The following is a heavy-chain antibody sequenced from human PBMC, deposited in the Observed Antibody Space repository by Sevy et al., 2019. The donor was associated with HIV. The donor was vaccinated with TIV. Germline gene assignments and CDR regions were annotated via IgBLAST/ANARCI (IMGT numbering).Heavy chain of an antibody. CDR2: INPSGGST. D-gene: IGHD2-2*01. CDR3: ARAEGIYCSSTSCYPALNWFDP. V-gene: IGHV1-46*03. Sequence: ASVKVSCKASGYTFTSYYTHWVRQAPGQGLEWMGIINPSGGSTSYAQKFQGRVTMTRDTSTSTVYMELSSLRSEDTAVYYCARAEGIYCSSTSCYPALNWFDPWGQGTLVTVSS. J-gene: IGHJ5*02. CDR1: GYTFTSYY.